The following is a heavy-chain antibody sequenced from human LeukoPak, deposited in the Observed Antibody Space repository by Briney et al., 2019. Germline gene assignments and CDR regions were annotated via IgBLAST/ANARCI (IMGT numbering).Heavy chain of an antibody. CDR3: ASNPFYSSGWQIDY. Sequence: SETLSLTCTVSGGSISSGDYYWGWIRQPPGKGLEWIGYIYHSGSTYYNPSLKSRVTISVDTSKNQFSLKLSSVTAADTAVYYCASNPFYSSGWQIDYWGQGTLVTVSS. CDR1: GGSISSGDYY. D-gene: IGHD6-19*01. CDR2: IYHSGST. J-gene: IGHJ4*02. V-gene: IGHV4-30-4*01.